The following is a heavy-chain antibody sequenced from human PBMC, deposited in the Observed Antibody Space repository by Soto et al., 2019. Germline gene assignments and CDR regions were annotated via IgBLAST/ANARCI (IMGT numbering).Heavy chain of an antibody. CDR3: ARDYYYSRELNWFDP. CDR1: GGTFSSYT. J-gene: IGHJ5*02. Sequence: QVQLVQSGAEVKKPGSSVKVSCKASGGTFSSYTISWVRQAPGQGLEWMGRIIPILGIANYAQKFQGRVTITADKSTSTAYRELSSLRSEDTAVYYCARDYYYSRELNWFDPWGQGTLVTVSS. V-gene: IGHV1-69*08. D-gene: IGHD3-22*01. CDR2: IIPILGIA.